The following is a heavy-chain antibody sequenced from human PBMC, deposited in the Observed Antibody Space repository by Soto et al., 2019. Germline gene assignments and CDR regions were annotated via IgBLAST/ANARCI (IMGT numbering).Heavy chain of an antibody. Sequence: SETLSLTCTVSGFSISSEYYYWGWIRQSPGKGLEWIGTIYYSGSTYYNSSLQSRVTISVDTSKNQFSLKLNSVTAADTAMYYCARQSSGHGDTLYYFDFWGQGTLVTVSS. CDR1: GFSISSEYYY. CDR2: IYYSGST. J-gene: IGHJ4*01. CDR3: ARQSSGHGDTLYYFDF. V-gene: IGHV4-39*01. D-gene: IGHD5-12*01.